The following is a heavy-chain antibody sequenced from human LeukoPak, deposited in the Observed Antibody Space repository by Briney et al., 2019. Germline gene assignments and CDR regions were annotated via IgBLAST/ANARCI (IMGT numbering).Heavy chain of an antibody. J-gene: IGHJ4*02. CDR3: ARHSGNYAGVTFDY. V-gene: IGHV6-1*01. CDR1: GDSVSSNSAA. D-gene: IGHD1-26*01. Sequence: SQTLSLTSAISGDSVSSNSAAWNWIRQSPSRGLEWLGRTYYRSKWYNDYAVSVRSRITINPETSKNQISLHLNSVTPEDTAVYYCARHSGNYAGVTFDYWGQGTLVTVSS. CDR2: TYYRSKWYN.